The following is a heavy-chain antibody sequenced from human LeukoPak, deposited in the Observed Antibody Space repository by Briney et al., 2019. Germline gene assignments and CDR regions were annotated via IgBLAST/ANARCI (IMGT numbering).Heavy chain of an antibody. Sequence: ASVKVSCRASGYTFTSYGISWVRQAPGQGLEWMGWISAYNGNTNYAQKLQGRVTMTTDTSTSTAYMELRSLRSDDTAVYYCARDRLDYDILTGIDIWGQGTMVTVSS. D-gene: IGHD3-9*01. J-gene: IGHJ3*02. CDR3: ARDRLDYDILTGIDI. CDR1: GYTFTSYG. V-gene: IGHV1-18*01. CDR2: ISAYNGNT.